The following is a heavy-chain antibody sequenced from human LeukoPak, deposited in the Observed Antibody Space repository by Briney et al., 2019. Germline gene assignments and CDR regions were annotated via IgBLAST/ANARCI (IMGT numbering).Heavy chain of an antibody. V-gene: IGHV4-61*02. CDR2: IYTSGST. CDR1: GGSISSGSYY. CDR3: ARTGNSGSYFPYYCYMDV. J-gene: IGHJ6*03. D-gene: IGHD1-26*01. Sequence: SQTLSLTCTVSGGSISSGSYYWSWIRQPAGKGLEWIGRIYTSGSTNYNPSLKSRVTISVDTSKNQFSLKLSSVTAADTAVYYCARTGNSGSYFPYYCYMDVWGKGTTVTISS.